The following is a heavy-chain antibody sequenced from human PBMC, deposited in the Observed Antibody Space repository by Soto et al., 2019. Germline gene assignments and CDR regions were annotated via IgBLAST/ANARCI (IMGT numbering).Heavy chain of an antibody. J-gene: IGHJ4*02. Sequence: SETLSLTCAVSGGSVSSTYWWSWVRQPPGKGLEWIGEIYHSGSANYNPSLKSRVTISVDNSKNQFSLNLNSVTAADTAVYYCARYNAASGTYYYDYWGQGTLVTVS. CDR1: GGSVSSTYW. CDR2: IYHSGSA. D-gene: IGHD6-13*01. V-gene: IGHV4-4*02. CDR3: ARYNAASGTYYYDY.